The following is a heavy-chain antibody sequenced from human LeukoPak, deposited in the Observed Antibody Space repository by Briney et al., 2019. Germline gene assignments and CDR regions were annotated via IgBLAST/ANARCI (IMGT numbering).Heavy chain of an antibody. CDR1: GFTFSSYG. J-gene: IGHJ4*02. CDR2: ISYDGSNK. Sequence: GASLRLSCAASGFTFSSYGMHWVRQAPGKGLEWVAVISYDGSNKYYADSVKGRFTISRDNSKNTLYLQMNSLRAEDTAVYYCAKDWSGGWALDYWGQGTLVTVSS. V-gene: IGHV3-30*18. D-gene: IGHD3-3*01. CDR3: AKDWSGGWALDY.